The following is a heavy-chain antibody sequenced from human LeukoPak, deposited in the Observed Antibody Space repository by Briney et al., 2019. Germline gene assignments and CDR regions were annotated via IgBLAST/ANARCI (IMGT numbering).Heavy chain of an antibody. CDR2: INHSGST. D-gene: IGHD2-15*01. CDR3: ARARREMVVVVAATRVWFDP. CDR1: GGSFSGYY. J-gene: IGHJ5*02. Sequence: SETLSLTCAVYGGSFSGYYWSWIRQPPGKGLEWIGEINHSGSTSYNPSLKSRVTISVDTSKNQFSLKLSSVTAADTAVYYCARARREMVVVVAATRVWFDPWGQGTLVTVSS. V-gene: IGHV4-34*01.